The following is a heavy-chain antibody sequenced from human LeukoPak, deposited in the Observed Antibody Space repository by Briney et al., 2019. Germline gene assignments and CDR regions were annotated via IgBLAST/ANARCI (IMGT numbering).Heavy chain of an antibody. D-gene: IGHD3-10*01. CDR2: IRYDGSNK. V-gene: IGHV3-30*02. Sequence: PGGSLRLSCAASKFSFSSYTVHWVRQAPGKGLEWVAFIRYDGSNKYYADSVKGRFTISRDNSKNTLYLQMNSLRAEDTAVYYCARVGETLYYYGSGSYDPRYYFDYWGQGTLVTVSS. CDR1: KFSFSSYT. CDR3: ARVGETLYYYGSGSYDPRYYFDY. J-gene: IGHJ4*02.